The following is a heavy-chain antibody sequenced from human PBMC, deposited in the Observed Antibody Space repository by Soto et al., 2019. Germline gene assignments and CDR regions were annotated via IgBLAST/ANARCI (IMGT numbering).Heavy chain of an antibody. V-gene: IGHV4-39*01. CDR1: CVSISNSSYY. Sequence: SDTLSITCTVSCVSISNSSYYLVWIRRPTGKGLEWIETIYYSGITYYNPSLKSRVTTSVDTSKNQSSLKLTSVTAADTAVYYCARHGSNWGQGTLVTVSS. CDR3: ARHGSN. CDR2: IYYSGIT. J-gene: IGHJ4*02.